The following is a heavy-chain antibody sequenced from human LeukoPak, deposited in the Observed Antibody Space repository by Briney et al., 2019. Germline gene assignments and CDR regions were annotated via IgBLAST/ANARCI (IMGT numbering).Heavy chain of an antibody. CDR1: GFTFSSHW. CDR2: IKQDGSVK. Sequence: GGSLRLSCAASGFTFSSHWMSWVRQAPGKGLEWVANIKQDGSVKYYVDSVKGRFTISRDNAKNSLYLQMNSLRAEDTAVYYCARDGYVVVPAATRPIDYWGQGTLVTVSS. CDR3: ARDGYVVVPAATRPIDY. D-gene: IGHD2-2*01. J-gene: IGHJ4*02. V-gene: IGHV3-7*01.